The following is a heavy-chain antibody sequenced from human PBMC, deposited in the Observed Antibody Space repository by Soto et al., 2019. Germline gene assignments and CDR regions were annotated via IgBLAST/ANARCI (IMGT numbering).Heavy chain of an antibody. V-gene: IGHV1-46*03. CDR2: INPSGGST. CDR1: GYTFTSYY. CDR3: AREGCTNGVCFNGVNWFDP. Sequence: SVKLSCKASGYTFTSYYMHWVSQAPGQGLEWMGIINPSGGSTSYAQKFQGRVTMTRDTSTSTVYMELSSLRSEDTAVYYCAREGCTNGVCFNGVNWFDPWGQGTLVTVSS. J-gene: IGHJ5*02. D-gene: IGHD2-8*01.